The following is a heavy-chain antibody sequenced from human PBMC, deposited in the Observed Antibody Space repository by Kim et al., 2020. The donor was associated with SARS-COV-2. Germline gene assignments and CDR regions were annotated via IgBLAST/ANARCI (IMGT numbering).Heavy chain of an antibody. CDR1: GFSFDDYV. D-gene: IGHD3-10*01. CDR2: ISWNSGSI. Sequence: GGSLRLSCAASGFSFDDYVIHWVRQAPGKGLEWVSGISWNSGSIVYADSVKGRFTISRDNAKNSLYLQMNSLRAEDTALYYCAKDLSGSGSHPHFDYWGQGTLVTVSS. V-gene: IGHV3-9*01. CDR3: AKDLSGSGSHPHFDY. J-gene: IGHJ4*02.